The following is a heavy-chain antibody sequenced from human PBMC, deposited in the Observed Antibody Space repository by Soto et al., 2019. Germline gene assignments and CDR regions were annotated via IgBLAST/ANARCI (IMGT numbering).Heavy chain of an antibody. Sequence: ASVKVSCKASGYTFTSYGISWVRQAPGQGLEWMGWISAYNGNTNYAQKLQGRVTMTTDTSTSTAYMELRSLRSDDTAVYYCARVPIRQYCSGGSCPGDYFDYWGQGTLVTISS. CDR1: GYTFTSYG. CDR3: ARVPIRQYCSGGSCPGDYFDY. D-gene: IGHD2-15*01. V-gene: IGHV1-18*01. J-gene: IGHJ4*02. CDR2: ISAYNGNT.